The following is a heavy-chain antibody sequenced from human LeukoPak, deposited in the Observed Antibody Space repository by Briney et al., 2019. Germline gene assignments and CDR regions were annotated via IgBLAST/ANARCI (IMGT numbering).Heavy chain of an antibody. CDR2: IIPIFGIA. Sequence: ASVKVSCKASGGTFSSYAISWVRQAPGQGLEWIGMIIPIFGIANYAQKFQDRVTITADKSTKTAYMAVSSLRSEDTAVYYCARGLRGYSYGYLDYWGQGTLVTVSS. CDR3: ARGLRGYSYGYLDY. CDR1: GGTFSSYA. J-gene: IGHJ4*02. V-gene: IGHV1-69*04. D-gene: IGHD5-18*01.